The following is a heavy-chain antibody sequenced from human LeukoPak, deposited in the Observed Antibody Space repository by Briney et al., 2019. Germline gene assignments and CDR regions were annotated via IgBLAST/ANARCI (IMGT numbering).Heavy chain of an antibody. V-gene: IGHV3-23*01. CDR1: GFTFSSYA. CDR2: ISGSGGST. D-gene: IGHD6-19*01. CDR3: AKDSFLGSSGWYYFDY. J-gene: IGHJ4*02. Sequence: PGGSLRLSCAASGFTFSSYAMSWARQAPGKGLEWVSGISGSGGSTYYADSVKGRFTISRDNSKNTLYLQMNSLRAEDTAVYYCAKDSFLGSSGWYYFDYWGQGTLVTVSS.